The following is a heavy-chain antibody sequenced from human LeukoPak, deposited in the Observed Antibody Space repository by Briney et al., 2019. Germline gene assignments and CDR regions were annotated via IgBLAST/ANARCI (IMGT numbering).Heavy chain of an antibody. Sequence: PGGSLRLSCAASGFTFSSYGMHWVRQAPGKGLEWVAFIRYDGSNKYYADSVKGRFTISRDNSKNTLSLQMNSLRAEDTAIYYCAKDRQDGVYYYMDVWGKGTTVTVSS. D-gene: IGHD5-24*01. CDR2: IRYDGSNK. J-gene: IGHJ6*03. V-gene: IGHV3-30*02. CDR3: AKDRQDGVYYYMDV. CDR1: GFTFSSYG.